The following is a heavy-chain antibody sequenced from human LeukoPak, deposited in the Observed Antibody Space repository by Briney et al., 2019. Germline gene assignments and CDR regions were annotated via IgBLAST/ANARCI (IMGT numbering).Heavy chain of an antibody. CDR3: VTQFDY. V-gene: IGHV3-74*01. Sequence: GGSLRLSCAASGFTFSSFWMHWVRRAPGKGLVWVSRINSDGSSPNYADSVKGRFTISRDNAKNTLYLQMNSLRADDTAVYYCVTQFDYWGQGTLVTVSS. CDR1: GFTFSSFW. J-gene: IGHJ4*02. CDR2: INSDGSSP.